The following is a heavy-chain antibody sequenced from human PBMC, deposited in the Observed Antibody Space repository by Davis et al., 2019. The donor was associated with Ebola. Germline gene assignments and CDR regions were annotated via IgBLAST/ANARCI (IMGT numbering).Heavy chain of an antibody. Sequence: MPSETLSLTCTVSGGSISSYYWSWIRQPPGKGLEWIGYIYYSGSTNYNPSLKSRVTISVDTSKNQFSLKLSSVTAAATAVYYCARVAREGYNLWGQGTLVTVSS. D-gene: IGHD5-24*01. J-gene: IGHJ4*02. V-gene: IGHV4-59*01. CDR2: IYYSGST. CDR1: GGSISSYY. CDR3: ARVAREGYNL.